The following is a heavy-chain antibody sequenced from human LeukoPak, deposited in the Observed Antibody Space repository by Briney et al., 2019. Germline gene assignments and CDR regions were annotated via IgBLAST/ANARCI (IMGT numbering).Heavy chain of an antibody. V-gene: IGHV4-34*01. D-gene: IGHD6-19*01. Sequence: PGGSLRLSCAASGFTFSSYSMNWIRQPPGKGLEWIGEINHSGSTNYNPSLKSRVTISVDTSKNQFSLKLSSVTAADTAVYYCARGVAVAGIYYFDYWGQGTLVTVSS. CDR2: INHSGST. CDR1: GFTFSSYS. J-gene: IGHJ4*02. CDR3: ARGVAVAGIYYFDY.